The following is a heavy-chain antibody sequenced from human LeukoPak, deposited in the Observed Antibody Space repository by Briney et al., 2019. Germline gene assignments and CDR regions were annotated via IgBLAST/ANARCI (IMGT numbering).Heavy chain of an antibody. CDR2: IYYSGST. V-gene: IGHV4-39*01. J-gene: IGHJ4*02. D-gene: IGHD5-18*01. CDR1: GGSISSSSYY. Sequence: PSETLSLTCTVSGGSISSSSYYWGWIRQPPGKGLEWIGSIYYSGSTYYNPSLKSRLTISVDTSKNQFSLKLSSVTAADTAVYYCARLPAYSYGYFDYWGQGTLVTVSS. CDR3: ARLPAYSYGYFDY.